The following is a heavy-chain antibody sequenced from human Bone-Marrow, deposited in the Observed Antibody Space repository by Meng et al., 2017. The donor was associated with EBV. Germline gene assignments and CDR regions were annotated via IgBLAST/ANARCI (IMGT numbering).Heavy chain of an antibody. CDR3: ASESGRGFTPDY. CDR1: GGTFNSDA. J-gene: IGHJ4*02. Sequence: QVQLVQSGAEGKKPGASVKVSCWTSGGTFNSDAVSWVRQAPGQGLEWMGGLIPMSGAPHYAQKFQGRVTITADESTSTHYMDLSNLRSDDTAMYYCASESGRGFTPDYWGQGTLVTVSS. CDR2: LIPMSGAP. D-gene: IGHD3-10*01. V-gene: IGHV1-69*01.